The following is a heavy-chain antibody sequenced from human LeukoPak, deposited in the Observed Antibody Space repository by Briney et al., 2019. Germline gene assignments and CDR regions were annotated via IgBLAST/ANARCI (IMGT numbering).Heavy chain of an antibody. CDR2: INPNSGGT. Sequence: ASVKVSCKASGYTFTGYYMHWVRQAPGQGLEWMGWINPNSGGTNYAQKFQGWVTMTRDTSISTAYMELSRLRSDDTAVYYCARTDSSGSSLTSNWFDPWGQGTLVTVSS. J-gene: IGHJ5*02. CDR3: ARTDSSGSSLTSNWFDP. CDR1: GYTFTGYY. V-gene: IGHV1-2*04. D-gene: IGHD3-10*01.